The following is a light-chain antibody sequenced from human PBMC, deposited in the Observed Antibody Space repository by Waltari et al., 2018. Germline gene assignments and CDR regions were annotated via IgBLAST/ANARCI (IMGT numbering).Light chain of an antibody. CDR2: DVS. J-gene: IGLJ3*02. Sequence: QSALTQPRPVSGSPGPPVTISRTGTSSDVGGYNYFSWFQQYPGKAPKLMTSDVSERPSGVPDRFSGSKSGNTASLTISGLQAEDEADYYCCSYAGIYTWVFGGGTQLTVL. CDR3: CSYAGIYTWV. CDR1: SSDVGGYNY. V-gene: IGLV2-11*01.